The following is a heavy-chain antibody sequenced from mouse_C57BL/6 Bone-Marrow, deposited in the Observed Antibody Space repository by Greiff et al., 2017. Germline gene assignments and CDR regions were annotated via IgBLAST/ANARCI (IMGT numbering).Heavy chain of an antibody. CDR2: IDPEDGDT. CDR3: ARRGGSMDYYAMDY. J-gene: IGHJ4*01. V-gene: IGHV14-1*01. D-gene: IGHD1-1*02. CDR1: GFNIKDYY. Sequence: EVQLQQSGAELVRPGASVKLSCTASGFNIKDYYMHWVKQRPEQGLEWIGRIDPEDGDTEYAPKFQGKATLTVDTSSSTAYMQLSSLTSEDSAVYCCARRGGSMDYYAMDYWGQGTSVTGSS.